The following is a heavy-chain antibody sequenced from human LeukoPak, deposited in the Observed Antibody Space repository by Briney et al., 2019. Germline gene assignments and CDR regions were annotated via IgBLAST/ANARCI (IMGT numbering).Heavy chain of an antibody. Sequence: GGTLRLSCAASGFTFFSYWLIWVRHAPCLGLPLVTNIKQDGSEKYYVDSVKGRFTISRDNAKNSLYLQMNSLRAEDTAVYYCASPANDLPYYYYMDVWGKGTTVTVSS. D-gene: IGHD1-1*01. J-gene: IGHJ6*03. V-gene: IGHV3-7*01. CDR1: GFTFFSYW. CDR3: ASPANDLPYYYYMDV. CDR2: IKQDGSEK.